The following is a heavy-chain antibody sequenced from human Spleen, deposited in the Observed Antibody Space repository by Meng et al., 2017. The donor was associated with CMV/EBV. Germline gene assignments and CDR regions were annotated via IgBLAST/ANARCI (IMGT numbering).Heavy chain of an antibody. CDR3: ARDAQTGDYLNRFDP. J-gene: IGHJ5*02. CDR2: ITSGGSTT. CDR1: GDSISSGD. D-gene: IGHD7-27*01. V-gene: IGHV3-23*01. Sequence: ETLSLTCTVSGDSISSGDNYWSWVRQAPGKGLEWVSAITSGGSTTYYTDSVKGRFTISRDNSESTLYLQINSLRAEDTAVYYCARDAQTGDYLNRFDPWGQGTLVTVSS.